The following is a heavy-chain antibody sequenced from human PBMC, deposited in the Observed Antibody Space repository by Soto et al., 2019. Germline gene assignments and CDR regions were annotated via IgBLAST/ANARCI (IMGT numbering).Heavy chain of an antibody. V-gene: IGHV1-18*01. CDR2: ISAHNGNT. CDR3: ARGRYGDY. Sequence: QVHLVQSGAEVKKPGASVKVSCKGSGYGFTTYGITWVRQAPGQGLKWMAWISAHNGNTNYAQKLQGRVTVTRDTSTSTAYMVLRSLRSDDTSVYYCARGRYGDYWGQGALVTVSS. CDR1: GYGFTTYG. D-gene: IGHD1-1*01. J-gene: IGHJ4*02.